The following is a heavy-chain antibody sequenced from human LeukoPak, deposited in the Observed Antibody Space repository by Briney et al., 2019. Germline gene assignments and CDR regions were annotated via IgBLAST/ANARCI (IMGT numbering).Heavy chain of an antibody. D-gene: IGHD5-24*01. V-gene: IGHV3-30-3*01. CDR3: ARDSAWEWLPDYYFDY. CDR2: ISYDGSNK. J-gene: IGHJ4*02. Sequence: GGSLRLSCAASGFRFNSYAMHWVRQAPGKGLEWVAVISYDGSNKYYADSVKGRFTTSRDNSKNTLYLQMNSLRAEDTAVYYCARDSAWEWLPDYYFDYWGQGTLVTVSS. CDR1: GFRFNSYA.